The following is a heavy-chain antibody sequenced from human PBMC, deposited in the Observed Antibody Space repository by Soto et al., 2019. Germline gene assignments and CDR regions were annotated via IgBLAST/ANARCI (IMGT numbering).Heavy chain of an antibody. D-gene: IGHD2-2*01. J-gene: IGHJ5*02. V-gene: IGHV3-73*01. CDR1: GFTFTDSA. CDR2: IRSKAKNYAT. CDR3: TRLAYIVIKPANP. Sequence: EVQLVESGGDLVQPGGSLKLSCAASGFTFTDSAIHWVRQASGKGLEWVGRIRSKAKNYATAYATSVEGRFTISRDDSKNMAYLQMNSLKTEDTAVYYCTRLAYIVIKPANPWGQGTLVTVSS.